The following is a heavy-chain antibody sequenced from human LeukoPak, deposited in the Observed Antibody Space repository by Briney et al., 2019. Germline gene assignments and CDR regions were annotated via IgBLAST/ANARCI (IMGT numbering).Heavy chain of an antibody. D-gene: IGHD3-10*01. Sequence: GGSLRLSCAASGFIFSYYSMNWVRQAPGKGLEWVSSINSNSNYMSYADSVKGRFTISRDNAKNPLYLQMTSLRAEETAVYYCARSEFEAFDMWGQGTMVTVSS. V-gene: IGHV3-21*01. CDR1: GFIFSYYS. CDR2: INSNSNYM. CDR3: ARSEFEAFDM. J-gene: IGHJ3*02.